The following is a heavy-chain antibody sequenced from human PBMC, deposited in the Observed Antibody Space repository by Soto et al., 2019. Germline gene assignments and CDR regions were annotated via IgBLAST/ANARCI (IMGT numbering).Heavy chain of an antibody. Sequence: ASVKVTCKGSGCTFTGYYIHWVRQTPGQGPEWMGEISPQTGGTKYAQKYQGRVTMTRDTSITTVYMELSNLSPDDTAVYYCGRGRSGELVIFYWGQGTSVTVSS. CDR3: GRGRSGELVIFY. D-gene: IGHD2-15*01. CDR1: GCTFTGYY. J-gene: IGHJ4*02. V-gene: IGHV1-2*02. CDR2: ISPQTGGT.